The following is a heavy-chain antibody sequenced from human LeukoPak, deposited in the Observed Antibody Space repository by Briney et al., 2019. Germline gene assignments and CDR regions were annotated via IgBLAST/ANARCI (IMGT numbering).Heavy chain of an antibody. CDR1: GFTFSSYS. D-gene: IGHD3-22*01. V-gene: IGHV3-48*01. J-gene: IGHJ4*02. CDR3: ARVYSGGYNYFDY. CDR2: ISSSSSTI. Sequence: GGSLRLSCAASGFTFSSYSMNWVRQAPGKGLEWVSYISSSSSTIYYADSVKGRFTISRDNAKNSLYLQMNSLRAEDTAVYYCARVYSGGYNYFDYWGQGTLVTVSS.